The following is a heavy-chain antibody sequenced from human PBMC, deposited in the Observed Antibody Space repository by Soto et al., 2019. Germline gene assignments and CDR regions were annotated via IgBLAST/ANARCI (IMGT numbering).Heavy chain of an antibody. CDR3: AKPYYYGSGSKYAFDI. CDR2: ISYDGSNK. D-gene: IGHD3-10*01. Sequence: GGSLRLSCAASGFTFSSYGMHWVRQAPGKGLEWVAVISYDGSNKYYADSVKGRFTISRDNSKNTLYLQMNSLRAEDTAVYYCAKPYYYGSGSKYAFDIWGQGTMVTVSS. CDR1: GFTFSSYG. J-gene: IGHJ3*02. V-gene: IGHV3-30*18.